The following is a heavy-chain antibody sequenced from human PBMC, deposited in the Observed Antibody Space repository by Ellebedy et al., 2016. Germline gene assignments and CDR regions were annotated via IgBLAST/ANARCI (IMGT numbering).Heavy chain of an antibody. CDR2: IYHSGTT. D-gene: IGHD3-22*01. V-gene: IGHV4-4*02. CDR1: GGSISGSNW. J-gene: IGHJ4*02. Sequence: SETLSLXXAVSGGSISGSNWWSWVRQPPGKGLEWIGQIYHSGTTNYNPSLKSRVTISVDKSKNQFSLKLNSVTAADTAVYYCARDYLSSSGYYPDYWGQGTLVTVSS. CDR3: ARDYLSSSGYYPDY.